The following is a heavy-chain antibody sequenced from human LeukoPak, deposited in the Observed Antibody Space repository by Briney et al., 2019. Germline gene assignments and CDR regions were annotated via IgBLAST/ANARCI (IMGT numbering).Heavy chain of an antibody. J-gene: IGHJ4*02. Sequence: PSETLSLTCTVSGGSISSYYWSWIRQPPGKGLEWIGYIYYSGSTNYNPSLKSRVTISVDTSKNQFSLKLSSVTAADTAVYYCARVGRSGGLLDYWGQGTLVTVSS. CDR2: IYYSGST. CDR1: GGSISSYY. D-gene: IGHD3-10*01. CDR3: ARVGRSGGLLDY. V-gene: IGHV4-59*01.